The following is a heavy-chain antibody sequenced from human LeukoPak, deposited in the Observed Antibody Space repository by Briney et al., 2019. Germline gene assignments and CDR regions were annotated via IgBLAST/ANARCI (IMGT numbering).Heavy chain of an antibody. J-gene: IGHJ4*02. D-gene: IGHD3-10*01. V-gene: IGHV3-21*01. CDR1: GFTFSSYS. CDR2: ISSSSSYI. Sequence: GGSLRLSCAASGFTFSSYSMTWVRQAPGKGLEWVSSISSSSSYIYYADSVKGRFTISRDNAKNSLYLQMNSLRAEDTAVYYCARVDPQARITMVRGVGDCWGQGTLVTVSS. CDR3: ARVDPQARITMVRGVGDC.